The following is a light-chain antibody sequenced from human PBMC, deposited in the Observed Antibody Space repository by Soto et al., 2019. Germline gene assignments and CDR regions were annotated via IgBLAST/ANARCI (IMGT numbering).Light chain of an antibody. CDR3: ISYTRTSIKV. CDR2: EVS. J-gene: IGLJ3*02. CDR1: SSDVGSYNY. V-gene: IGLV2-14*01. Sequence: QSALTQPASVSGSPGQSITISCTGTSSDVGSYNYVSWYQQHPGKAPKLMIYEVSNRPSGVSNRCSGSKSGNTASLTISGLQAEDEADYYCISYTRTSIKVFGGGTKLTVL.